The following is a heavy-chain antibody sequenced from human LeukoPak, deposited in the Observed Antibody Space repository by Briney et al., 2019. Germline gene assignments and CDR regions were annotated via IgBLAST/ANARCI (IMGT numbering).Heavy chain of an antibody. CDR1: GFTFSSYA. D-gene: IGHD3-10*01. CDR2: ISGSGGST. CDR3: AGYYGSGSYCTPLDY. Sequence: PGGSLRLSCAASGFTFSSYAMSWVRQAPGKGLEWVSAISGSGGSTYYADSVKGRFTISRDNSKNTLYLQMNSLRAEDTAVYYCAGYYGSGSYCTPLDYWGQGTLVTVSS. J-gene: IGHJ4*02. V-gene: IGHV3-23*01.